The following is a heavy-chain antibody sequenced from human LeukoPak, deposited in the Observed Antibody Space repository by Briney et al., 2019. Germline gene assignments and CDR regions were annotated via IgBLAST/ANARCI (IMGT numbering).Heavy chain of an antibody. V-gene: IGHV3-30*04. CDR3: ARESWSDSVAFDI. Sequence: PGTSLRLSCAASGFNFSSYAMHWDRQAPGEGLEWVGLISYGGIDKSYADSVKGRFTISRDSSKRTPYLQMNSLRAEDTAMYYCARESWSDSVAFDIWGLGTMVIVSS. J-gene: IGHJ3*02. CDR1: GFNFSSYA. CDR2: ISYGGIDK. D-gene: IGHD3-3*01.